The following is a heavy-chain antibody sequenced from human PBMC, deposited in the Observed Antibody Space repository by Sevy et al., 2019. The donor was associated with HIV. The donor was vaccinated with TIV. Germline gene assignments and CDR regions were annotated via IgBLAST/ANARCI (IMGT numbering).Heavy chain of an antibody. CDR2: ISYDGSNK. J-gene: IGHJ5*02. CDR1: GFTFSSYA. D-gene: IGHD3-16*02. Sequence: GGSLRLSCAASGFTFSSYAMHWVRQAPGKGLEWVAAISYDGSNKYYADSVKGRFTISRDNSKNTLYLQMNSLRAEDTAVYYCAREYYDYVWGSYRSRGWFDPWGQGTLVTVSS. V-gene: IGHV3-30-3*01. CDR3: AREYYDYVWGSYRSRGWFDP.